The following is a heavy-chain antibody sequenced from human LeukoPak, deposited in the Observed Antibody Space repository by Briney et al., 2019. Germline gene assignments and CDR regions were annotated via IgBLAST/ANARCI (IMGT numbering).Heavy chain of an antibody. CDR1: GFTFSSYW. V-gene: IGHV3-7*01. CDR2: IKQDGSEK. D-gene: IGHD3-22*01. J-gene: IGHJ4*02. Sequence: GGSLRLSCAASGFTFSSYWMRWVRQAPGKGLEWVANIKQDGSEKYYVDSVKGRFTISRDNAKNPLYLQMNSLRAEDTAVYYCARGWYYDSSGYRIFDYWGQGTLVTVSS. CDR3: ARGWYYDSSGYRIFDY.